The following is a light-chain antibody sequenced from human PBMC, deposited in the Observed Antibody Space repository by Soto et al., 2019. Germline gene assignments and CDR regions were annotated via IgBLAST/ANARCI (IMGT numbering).Light chain of an antibody. CDR2: EVS. Sequence: QSVLTQPASVSGSPGQSITISCTGTSSDIGGYNYVSWYQQYPGKAPKLIIYEVSNRPSGVSNRFSGSKSGNTASLIISGLQAEDEADYHCSSYTSGSTVIFGGGTKVTVL. V-gene: IGLV2-14*01. CDR3: SSYTSGSTVI. J-gene: IGLJ2*01. CDR1: SSDIGGYNY.